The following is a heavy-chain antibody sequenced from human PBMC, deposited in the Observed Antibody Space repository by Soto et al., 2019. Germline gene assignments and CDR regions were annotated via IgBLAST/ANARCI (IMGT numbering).Heavy chain of an antibody. J-gene: IGHJ3*02. D-gene: IGHD3-22*01. CDR1: GGSISSYY. V-gene: IGHV4-59*01. CDR3: ARDRGYYYDRSGDDAFDI. Sequence: SETLSLTCTVSGGSISSYYWSWIRQPPGKGLEWIGYIYYSGSTNYNPSLKSRVTISVDTSKNQFSLKLSSVTAADTAVYYCARDRGYYYDRSGDDAFDIWGQGTMVTVSS. CDR2: IYYSGST.